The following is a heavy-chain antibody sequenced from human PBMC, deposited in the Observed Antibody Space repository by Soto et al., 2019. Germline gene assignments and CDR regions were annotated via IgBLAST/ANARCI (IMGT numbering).Heavy chain of an antibody. CDR1: GYTLTELS. V-gene: IGHV1-24*01. CDR2: FDPEDGET. J-gene: IGHJ4*02. D-gene: IGHD2-8*01. CDR3: ATGSSRDVLMVYALLDY. Sequence: ASVKVSCKVSGYTLTELSMHWVRQAPGKGLEWMGGFDPEDGETIYAQKFQGRVTMTEDTSTDTAYMELSSLRSEDTAVYYCATGSSRDVLMVYALLDYWGQGTLVTVSS.